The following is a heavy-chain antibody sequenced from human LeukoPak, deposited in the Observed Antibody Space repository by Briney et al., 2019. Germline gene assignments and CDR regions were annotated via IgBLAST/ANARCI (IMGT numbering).Heavy chain of an antibody. V-gene: IGHV1-2*02. D-gene: IGHD2-21*02. CDR1: GYTFTGYY. Sequence: ASVKVSCKTSGYTFTGYYLHWVRQAPGQGPEWTGWINPNSGGTNYAQKFQGRVTMTRDTSITTAYMELRRLRYDDTAVYYCARVGGQPLLLGYWGQGTLVTVSS. CDR2: INPNSGGT. CDR3: ARVGGQPLLLGY. J-gene: IGHJ4*02.